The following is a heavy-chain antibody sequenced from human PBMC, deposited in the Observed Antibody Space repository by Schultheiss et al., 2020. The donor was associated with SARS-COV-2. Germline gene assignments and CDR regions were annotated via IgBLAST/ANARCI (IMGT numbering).Heavy chain of an antibody. D-gene: IGHD1-26*01. Sequence: GGSLRLSCAPSGFSFSSYTMNWVRQAPGKGLEWVSSISSSSGYIYYADSVKGRFTISRDNAKNSLYLQMNSLRAEDTAVYYCARGGIVGATDVLGNDYWGQGTLVTVSS. V-gene: IGHV3-21*01. CDR2: ISSSSGYI. J-gene: IGHJ4*02. CDR3: ARGGIVGATDVLGNDY. CDR1: GFSFSSYT.